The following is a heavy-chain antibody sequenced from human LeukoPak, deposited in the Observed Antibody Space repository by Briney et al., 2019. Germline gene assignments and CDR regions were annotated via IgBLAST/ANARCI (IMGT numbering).Heavy chain of an antibody. CDR2: AYYRSKWYN. D-gene: IGHD2-2*01. J-gene: IGHJ6*02. CDR3: ARVRYSTRYCSSTSCYPRAYYYYGMDV. V-gene: IGHV6-1*01. Sequence: SQTLSLTCALSGDSVSSNSAAWNWIRQSPSRGLEWLGRAYYRSKWYNDYAVSVKSRITINPDTSKNQFSLQLNSVTPEDTAVYYCARVRYSTRYCSSTSCYPRAYYYYGMDVWGQGTTVTVSS. CDR1: GDSVSSNSAA.